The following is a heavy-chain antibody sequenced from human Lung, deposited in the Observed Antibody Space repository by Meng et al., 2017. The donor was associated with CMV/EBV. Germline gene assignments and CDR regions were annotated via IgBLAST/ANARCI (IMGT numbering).Heavy chain of an antibody. D-gene: IGHD5-24*01. CDR2: IYFSGNT. Sequence: EAGPGQVKPWETLSLTCSVSGGSISSSSYYWGWIRQSPGKGLEWIGSIYFSGNTYYNPSLKSRVTMSVGTAQNKFSLTLRSVTAADTAVYYCVTETGYNYDNWGQGALVTVSS. CDR3: VTETGYNYDN. CDR1: GGSISSSSYY. V-gene: IGHV4-39*07. J-gene: IGHJ4*02.